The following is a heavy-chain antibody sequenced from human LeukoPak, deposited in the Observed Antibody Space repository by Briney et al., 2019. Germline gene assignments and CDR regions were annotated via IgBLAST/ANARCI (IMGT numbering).Heavy chain of an antibody. CDR2: SSWNSGSI. J-gene: IGHJ6*02. CDR3: AKDKTGDFDWLPFYGMDV. D-gene: IGHD3-9*01. Sequence: GGSLRLSCAASGFTFDDYAMHWVRQAPGKGLEWVSGSSWNSGSIGYADSVKGRFTISRDNAKNSLYLQMNSLRAEDTALYYCAKDKTGDFDWLPFYGMDVWGQGTTVTVSS. V-gene: IGHV3-9*01. CDR1: GFTFDDYA.